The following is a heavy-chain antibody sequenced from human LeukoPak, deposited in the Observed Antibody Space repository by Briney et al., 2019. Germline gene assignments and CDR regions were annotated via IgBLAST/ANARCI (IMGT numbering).Heavy chain of an antibody. J-gene: IGHJ4*02. CDR2: ISSSSSYI. Sequence: GGSLRLSCAASGFTFSSYSMNWVRQAPGKGLEWVSSISSSSSYIYYADSVKGRFTISRDNAKNSLYLQMNSLRAEDTAVYYCARDKGYYDSSGYYYPQGFDYWGQGTLVTVSS. CDR3: ARDKGYYDSSGYYYPQGFDY. V-gene: IGHV3-21*01. CDR1: GFTFSSYS. D-gene: IGHD3-22*01.